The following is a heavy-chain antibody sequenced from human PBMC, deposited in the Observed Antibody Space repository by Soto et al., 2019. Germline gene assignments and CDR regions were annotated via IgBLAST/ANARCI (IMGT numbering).Heavy chain of an antibody. V-gene: IGHV3-21*01. D-gene: IGHD2-21*02. CDR1: GFTFSSCI. Sequence: GGSLRLSCAASGFTFSSCIIHWVRQAPGKGLEWVSSIGTRSDVYYADSVKGRFTLSRDNAKNSMALQMNSLRAEDTGVYYCAREETAWPLAYGLDVWGQGTTVTVSS. CDR3: AREETAWPLAYGLDV. J-gene: IGHJ6*02. CDR2: IGTRSDV.